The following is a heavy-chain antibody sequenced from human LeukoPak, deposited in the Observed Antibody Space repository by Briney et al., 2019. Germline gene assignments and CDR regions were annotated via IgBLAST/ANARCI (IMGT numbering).Heavy chain of an antibody. CDR3: ARDLTDRDGYNSNWFDP. D-gene: IGHD5-24*01. Sequence: SVKVSCKASGGTFSSYAISWVRQAPGQGLEWMGRIIPIFGTANYAQKFQGRVTITTDESTSTAYMELSSLRSEDTAVYYCARDLTDRDGYNSNWFDPWGQGTLVIVSS. V-gene: IGHV1-69*05. CDR2: IIPIFGTA. CDR1: GGTFSSYA. J-gene: IGHJ5*02.